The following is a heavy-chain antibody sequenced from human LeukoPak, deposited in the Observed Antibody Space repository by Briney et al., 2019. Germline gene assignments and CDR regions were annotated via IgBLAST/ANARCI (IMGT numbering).Heavy chain of an antibody. V-gene: IGHV3-30*18. D-gene: IGHD3-10*01. J-gene: IGHJ4*02. CDR1: GFTFSSYG. Sequence: GGSLRLSCAASGFTFSSYGMHWVRQAPGKGLEWAAVISYDGSNKYYADSVKGRFTISRDNSKNTLYLQMNSLRAEDTAVYYCAKDNVDYYGSGSYIDYWGQGTLVTVSS. CDR2: ISYDGSNK. CDR3: AKDNVDYYGSGSYIDY.